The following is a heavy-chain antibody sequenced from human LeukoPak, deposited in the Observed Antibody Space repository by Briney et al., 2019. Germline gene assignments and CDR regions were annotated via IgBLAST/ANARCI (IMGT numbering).Heavy chain of an antibody. V-gene: IGHV3-30-3*01. CDR2: ISYDGSNK. Sequence: GGSLRLSCAASGFTFSSYAMHWVRQAPGKGLEWVAVISYDGSNKYYADSVKGRFTISRDNSKNTLYLQMNSLRAEDTAVYYCARDTRVGATVWVLGYWGQGTLVTVSS. D-gene: IGHD1-26*01. CDR1: GFTFSSYA. CDR3: ARDTRVGATVWVLGY. J-gene: IGHJ4*02.